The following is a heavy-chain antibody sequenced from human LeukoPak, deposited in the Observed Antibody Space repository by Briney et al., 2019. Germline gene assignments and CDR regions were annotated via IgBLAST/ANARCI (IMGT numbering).Heavy chain of an antibody. D-gene: IGHD6-19*01. V-gene: IGHV3-66*01. Sequence: GGSLRLSCAASGFTVSSNYMSWVRQAPGKGLEWVSVIYSGGSTYYADSVKGRFTISRDNSKNTVYLQMNSLRAEDTAVYYYARIYSSGSYYFDSWGPGTLVTVSS. CDR1: GFTVSSNY. CDR2: IYSGGST. CDR3: ARIYSSGSYYFDS. J-gene: IGHJ4*02.